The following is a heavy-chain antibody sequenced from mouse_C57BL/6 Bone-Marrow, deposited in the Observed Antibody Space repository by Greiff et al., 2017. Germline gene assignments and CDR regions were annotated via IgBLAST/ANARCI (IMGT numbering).Heavy chain of an antibody. Sequence: VQLQQSGPELVKPGASVKIPCKASGYTFTDYNMDWVKQSHGKSLEWIGDINPNNGGTIYNQKFKGKATLTVDKSSSTAYMELRSLTSEDTAVYYCARGELRLPFAYWGQGTLVTVSA. J-gene: IGHJ3*01. CDR1: GYTFTDYN. CDR2: INPNNGGT. V-gene: IGHV1-18*01. D-gene: IGHD3-2*02. CDR3: ARGELRLPFAY.